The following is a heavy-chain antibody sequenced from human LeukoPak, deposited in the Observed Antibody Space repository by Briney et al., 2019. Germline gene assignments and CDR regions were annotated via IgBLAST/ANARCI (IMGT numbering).Heavy chain of an antibody. V-gene: IGHV4-59*11. CDR3: ARISGSVNL. D-gene: IGHD3-10*01. J-gene: IGHJ5*02. CDR1: GGSISSHY. Sequence: SETLSLTCTVSGGSISSHYWSWIRQPPGKGLEWIGYIYYSGSTKYNSSLKSRVSISVDTSKNQLSLKLRSVTAADTAVYYCARISGSVNLWGQGTLVTVS. CDR2: IYYSGST.